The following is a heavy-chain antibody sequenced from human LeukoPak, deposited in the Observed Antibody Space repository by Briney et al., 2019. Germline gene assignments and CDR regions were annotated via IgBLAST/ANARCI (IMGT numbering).Heavy chain of an antibody. D-gene: IGHD6-13*01. CDR2: IKQDGSEK. CDR3: ARDEGIAAAYGMDV. J-gene: IGHJ6*02. CDR1: GFTFSSYW. V-gene: IGHV3-7*01. Sequence: GGSLRLSCAASGFTFSSYWMSWVRQAPGKGLEWVANIKQDGSEKYYVDSVKGRFTISRDNAKNSLYLQMNSLRAEDTAVYYCARDEGIAAAYGMDVWGQGTTVTVSS.